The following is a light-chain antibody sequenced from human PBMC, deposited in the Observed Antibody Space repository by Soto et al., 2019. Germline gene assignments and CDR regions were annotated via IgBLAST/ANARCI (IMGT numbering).Light chain of an antibody. V-gene: IGKV1-5*03. J-gene: IGKJ1*01. Sequence: DIKMTQSPSTLSASVGDRVTITCWASQNINTWLAWYQQKPGEAPKLLIYEGSTSERGVPSRFSGSGSGTEFTLTISSLQPDDFASFYYQQYNTYSRTFGQGTKVEVK. CDR1: QNINTW. CDR2: EGS. CDR3: QQYNTYSRT.